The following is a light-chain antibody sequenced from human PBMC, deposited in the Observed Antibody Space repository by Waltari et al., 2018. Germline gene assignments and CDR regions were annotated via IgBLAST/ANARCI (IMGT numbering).Light chain of an antibody. CDR3: QQYGRSPPGGSLT. V-gene: IGKV3-20*01. J-gene: IGKJ4*01. Sequence: EIVLTQSPGTLSLSPGERASLYCRARQSLSNNYLAWYQQKPGQAPRLLIYHTSSRGTGIPDRFSGSGSGTDFTLTISRLEPEDFAVYYCQQYGRSPPGGSLTFGGGTKVAIK. CDR1: QSLSNNY. CDR2: HTS.